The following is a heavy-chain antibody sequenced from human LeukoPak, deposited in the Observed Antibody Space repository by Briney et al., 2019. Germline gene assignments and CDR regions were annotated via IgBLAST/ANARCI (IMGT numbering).Heavy chain of an antibody. J-gene: IGHJ4*02. Sequence: ASVKVSCKASGYTFTSYYMHWVRQAPGQGLEWMGIINPSGGSTSYAQKFQGRFTISRDNAKNSLYLQMNSLRAEDTAVYYCARDPGNDYGDYEYDYWGQGTLVTVSS. V-gene: IGHV1-46*01. CDR2: INPSGGST. CDR1: GYTFTSYY. CDR3: ARDPGNDYGDYEYDY. D-gene: IGHD4-17*01.